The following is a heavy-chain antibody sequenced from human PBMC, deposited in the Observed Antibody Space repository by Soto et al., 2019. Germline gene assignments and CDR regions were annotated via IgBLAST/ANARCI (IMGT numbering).Heavy chain of an antibody. J-gene: IGHJ4*02. Sequence: SVTVSCKASGFTFTSSAVQWVRQARGQRLEWIGWIVVGSGNTNYAQKFQERVTITRDMSTSTSYMELSSLRSEDTAVYYCAADRLELPYVFDYWGQGTLVTVSS. V-gene: IGHV1-58*01. CDR3: AADRLELPYVFDY. D-gene: IGHD1-7*01. CDR1: GFTFTSSA. CDR2: IVVGSGNT.